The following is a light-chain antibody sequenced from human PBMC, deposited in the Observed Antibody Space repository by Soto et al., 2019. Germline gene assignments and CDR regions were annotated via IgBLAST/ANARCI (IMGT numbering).Light chain of an antibody. J-gene: IGKJ1*01. CDR2: KAS. V-gene: IGKV1-5*03. Sequence: DIQMTQSPSTLSASVGDRVTITCRASQSISSWLAWYQQKPGKAPKVLIYKASSLESGVPSRFSGSGSGTEFTLTISSLQPDDFASYYCQHYNSYRRTFGQGTKVEIK. CDR3: QHYNSYRRT. CDR1: QSISSW.